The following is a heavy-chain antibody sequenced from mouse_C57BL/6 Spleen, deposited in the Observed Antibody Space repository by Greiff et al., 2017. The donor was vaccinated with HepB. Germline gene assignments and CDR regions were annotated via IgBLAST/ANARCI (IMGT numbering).Heavy chain of an antibody. CDR1: GYTFTDYN. J-gene: IGHJ1*03. V-gene: IGHV1-22*01. D-gene: IGHD2-1*01. CDR3: ARPYGNLFDV. Sequence: EVKLQESGPELVKPGASVKMSCKASGYTFTDYNMHWVKQSHGKSLEWIGYINPNNGGTSYNQKFKGKATLTVIKSSSTAYMELRSLTSEDSAVYYCARPYGNLFDVWGTGTTVTVSS. CDR2: INPNNGGT.